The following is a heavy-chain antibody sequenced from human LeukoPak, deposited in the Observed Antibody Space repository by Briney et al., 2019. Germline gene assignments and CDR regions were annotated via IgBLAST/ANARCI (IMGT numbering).Heavy chain of an antibody. D-gene: IGHD2-2*01. CDR3: ARELHYALDY. V-gene: IGHV4-61*01. CDR2: IYNSGST. Sequence: SETLSLTCTVSGGSVSDNNFFWNWIRQPPGKGLEWIGYIYNSGSTNYNPALNSRVTISVDTSNNQFSLKLSSVIAADTAVYYCARELHYALDYWGQGTLVTVSS. CDR1: GGSVSDNNFF. J-gene: IGHJ4*02.